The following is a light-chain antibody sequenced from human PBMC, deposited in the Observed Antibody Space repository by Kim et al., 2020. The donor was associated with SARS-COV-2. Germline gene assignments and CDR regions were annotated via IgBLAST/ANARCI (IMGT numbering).Light chain of an antibody. CDR1: QDIRGD. CDR3: LQYYGYPRYS. J-gene: IGKJ2*03. CDR2: AAS. Sequence: ASIGDRVSITCRASQDIRGDVDWYQHKPGNAPKRLIYAASNLHRGVPFRFRGSGSGTEFTLTINNVQPEDFATYYCLQYYGYPRYSFGQGTKLEI. V-gene: IGKV1-17*02.